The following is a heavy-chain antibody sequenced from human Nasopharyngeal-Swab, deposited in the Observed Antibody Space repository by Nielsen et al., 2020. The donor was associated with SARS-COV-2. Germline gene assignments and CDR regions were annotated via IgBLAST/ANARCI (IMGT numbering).Heavy chain of an antibody. CDR3: ARGISYYDILTGYYGRGAYYFDY. CDR2: IYSGGST. J-gene: IGHJ4*02. D-gene: IGHD3-9*01. Sequence: VRQAPGKGLEWVSVIYSGGSTYYADSVKGRFTISRDNAKNSLYLQMNSLRDEDTAVYYCARGISYYDILTGYYGRGAYYFDYWGQGTLVTVSS. V-gene: IGHV3-53*01.